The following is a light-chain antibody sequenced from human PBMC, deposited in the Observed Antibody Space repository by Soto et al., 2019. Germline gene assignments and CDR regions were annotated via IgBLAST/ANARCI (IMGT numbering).Light chain of an antibody. J-gene: IGLJ1*01. CDR3: SSYTSSTFYG. CDR2: EVS. Sequence: QSVLTQPASVSGSPVQSITISCTGTSSDVGGYNYVSWYQQHPGKAPKLMIYEVSNRPSGVSNRSSGSKSGNTASLTISGLQAEDEDDYYCSSYTSSTFYGFGTGTKVTVL. CDR1: SSDVGGYNY. V-gene: IGLV2-14*01.